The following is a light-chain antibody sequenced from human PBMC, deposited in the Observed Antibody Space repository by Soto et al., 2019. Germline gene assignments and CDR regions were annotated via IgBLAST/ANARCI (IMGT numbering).Light chain of an antibody. CDR2: KAS. CDR1: QSISSW. J-gene: IGKJ1*01. V-gene: IGKV1-5*03. Sequence: DIQMTQSPSTLSASVGDRVTITCRASQSISSWLAWYQQKPGKAPQLLIYKASSFESGVPSRFSGSGSGTEFTLTISSLQHDAFSTYYGQQYNSYPRWTFGQGTKVEIK. CDR3: QQYNSYPRWT.